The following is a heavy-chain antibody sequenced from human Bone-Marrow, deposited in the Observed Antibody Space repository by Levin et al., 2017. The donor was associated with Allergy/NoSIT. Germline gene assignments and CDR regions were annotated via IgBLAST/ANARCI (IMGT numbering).Heavy chain of an antibody. CDR1: GFTFSRYG. CDR2: IWYEGINT. V-gene: IGHV3-33*01. J-gene: IGHJ4*02. CDR3: ARDHEKALDF. Sequence: AGGSLRLSCAASGFTFSRYGMHWVRQAPGKGLEWVAVIWYEGINTDYGDSVKGRFTISRDNSKKTLYLQLTGLRVEDTAVYYCARDHEKALDFWGQGTPVTVSS.